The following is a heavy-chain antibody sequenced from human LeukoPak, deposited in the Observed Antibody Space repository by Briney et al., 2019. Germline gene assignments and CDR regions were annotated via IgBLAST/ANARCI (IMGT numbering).Heavy chain of an antibody. CDR1: GFTFSIYG. CDR3: AKDSRITGTADY. CDR2: ISYDGSNK. D-gene: IGHD1-20*01. J-gene: IGHJ4*02. Sequence: GGSLRLSCAASGFTFSIYGMHWVRQAPGKGLEWVAVISYDGSNKYYADSVKGRFTISRDNSKNTLYLQMNSLRAEDTAVYYCAKDSRITGTADYWGQGTLVTVSS. V-gene: IGHV3-30*18.